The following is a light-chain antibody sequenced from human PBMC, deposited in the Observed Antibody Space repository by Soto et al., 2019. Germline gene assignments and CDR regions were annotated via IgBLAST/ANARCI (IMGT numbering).Light chain of an antibody. Sequence: QSVLTQPASVSGSPGQSITISCTGTSSDVGSYNYVSWYQLHPGKAPKLMIYEVSNRPSGVSNRFSGSKSGNTVSLTISGLQAEDEADYYCSSYTSSSTYVFGTGTKVTVL. CDR1: SSDVGSYNY. J-gene: IGLJ1*01. CDR2: EVS. V-gene: IGLV2-14*01. CDR3: SSYTSSSTYV.